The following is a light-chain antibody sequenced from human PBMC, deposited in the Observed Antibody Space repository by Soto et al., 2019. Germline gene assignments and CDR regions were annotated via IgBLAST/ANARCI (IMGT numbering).Light chain of an antibody. Sequence: EIVLTQSPATLSLSPGERATLSCRASQSVRSSLAWYQQKPGQAPRLLIYDTSNRATGIPARFSGSGSGVDFTLTISSLEPEDFAVYYCQQRRDWPPWTFGQGTKVEV. V-gene: IGKV3-11*01. CDR2: DTS. CDR3: QQRRDWPPWT. CDR1: QSVRSS. J-gene: IGKJ1*01.